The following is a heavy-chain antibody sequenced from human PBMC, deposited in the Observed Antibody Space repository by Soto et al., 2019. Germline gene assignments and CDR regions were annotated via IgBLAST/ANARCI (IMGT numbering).Heavy chain of an antibody. CDR3: ARDPVAGTYFDY. D-gene: IGHD6-19*01. CDR2: INAYNGNT. V-gene: IGHV1-18*01. J-gene: IGHJ4*02. CDR1: GYTFTSYG. Sequence: QVQLVQSGAEVKKPGASVKVSCKASGYTFTSYGISWVRQAPGQGLEWMGWINAYNGNTNYAQKLXGXITMTTDTSTSTAYMELRSLRSDDTAVFYCARDPVAGTYFDYWGQGTLVTVSS.